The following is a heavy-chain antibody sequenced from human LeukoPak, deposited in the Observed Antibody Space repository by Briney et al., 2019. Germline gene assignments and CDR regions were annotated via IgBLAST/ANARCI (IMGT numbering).Heavy chain of an antibody. V-gene: IGHV3-23*01. CDR1: GFTFSSYA. CDR2: ISSSGGST. CDR3: AKRMGYSSGWYYFDY. Sequence: GGSLRLSCAASGFTFSSYAMSWVRQAPGKGLEWVSAISSSGGSTYYADSVKGRFTISRDNSKNTLYLQMNSLRAEDTAVYYCAKRMGYSSGWYYFDYWGQGTLVTVSS. D-gene: IGHD6-19*01. J-gene: IGHJ4*02.